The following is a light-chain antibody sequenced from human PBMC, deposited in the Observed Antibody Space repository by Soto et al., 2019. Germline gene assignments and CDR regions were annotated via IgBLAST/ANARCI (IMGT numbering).Light chain of an antibody. CDR3: LQRSDWPPVT. V-gene: IGKV3-11*01. J-gene: IGKJ4*01. CDR2: DAT. CDR1: QSVKTS. Sequence: EILLSQSPGVLSFSPGQRATLTCRASQSVKTSLAWYQQKPGQRPRHLIYDATNRATGIPGRFSGSGSGTDFSLTIRGLELEDGAVYFCLQRSDWPPVTFGGGTK.